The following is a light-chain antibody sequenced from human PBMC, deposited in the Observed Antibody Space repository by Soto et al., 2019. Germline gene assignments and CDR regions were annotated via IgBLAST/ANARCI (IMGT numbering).Light chain of an antibody. CDR2: DAS. Sequence: EIFLTQSPATLFLSPGEKATLSCRASQSVRSPLACYQQKPGQAPRLLIYDASKRATDIPARFSGSGSGTDFSLTISSLQPEDFAVYYCQQRSSWPLTFGGGTKVEIK. V-gene: IGKV3-11*01. J-gene: IGKJ4*01. CDR1: QSVRSP. CDR3: QQRSSWPLT.